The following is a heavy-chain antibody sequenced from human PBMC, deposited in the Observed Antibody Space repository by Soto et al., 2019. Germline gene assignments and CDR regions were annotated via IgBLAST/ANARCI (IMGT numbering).Heavy chain of an antibody. D-gene: IGHD6-19*01. Sequence: PSGSLDLSSTVSGGSIKSGEYYGKWIRQPPGKGLEWIGYIFHSGSTYYRPSLKSRLTMSVDTSKNQFSLKLSSVTAADTAVYYCARVHVMVVAGSTFDYWGHGTLVTVSS. CDR1: GGSIKSGEYY. CDR3: ARVHVMVVAGSTFDY. V-gene: IGHV4-30-4*02. CDR2: IFHSGST. J-gene: IGHJ4*01.